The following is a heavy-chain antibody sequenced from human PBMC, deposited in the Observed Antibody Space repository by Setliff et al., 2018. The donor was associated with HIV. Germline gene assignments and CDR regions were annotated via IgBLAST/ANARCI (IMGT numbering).Heavy chain of an antibody. CDR3: ARRRGIQLRYFDY. CDR2: INHSGST. D-gene: IGHD5-18*01. V-gene: IGHV4-39*07. Sequence: SETLSLTCAVSGASINNSTYYWGWIRQPSGKGLEWIGEINHSGSTNYNPSLKSRVTVSVDTSKNQFSLRLSSVTAEDTAVYYCARRRGIQLRYFDYWGQGTLVTVSS. CDR1: GASINNSTYY. J-gene: IGHJ4*02.